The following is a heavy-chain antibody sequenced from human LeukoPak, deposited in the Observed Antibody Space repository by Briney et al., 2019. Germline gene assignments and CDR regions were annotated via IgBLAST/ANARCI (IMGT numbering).Heavy chain of an antibody. D-gene: IGHD1-1*01. CDR1: GYTLTELS. J-gene: IGHJ6*02. Sequence: APVNVSCKVSGYTLTELSMHWVRQAPGKGLEWMGGFDPEDGETIYAQKFQGRVTMTEDTSTDTAYMELSSLRSEDTAVYYCATDTGYYYGMDVWDQGTTVTVSS. CDR3: ATDTGYYYGMDV. V-gene: IGHV1-24*01. CDR2: FDPEDGET.